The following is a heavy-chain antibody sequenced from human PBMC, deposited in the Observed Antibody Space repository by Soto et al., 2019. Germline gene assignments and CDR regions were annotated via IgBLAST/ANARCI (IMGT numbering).Heavy chain of an antibody. CDR2: ISAYNGNT. Sequence: QVQLVQSGAEVKKPGASVKVSCKASGYTFTSYGISWVRQAPGQGLEWMGWISAYNGNTNYAQKLQGRVTMTTDTPTSTAYMELRSLRSDDTAVYYCARGGAIYCSSTSCYQNWFDPWGQGTLVTVSS. J-gene: IGHJ5*02. CDR1: GYTFTSYG. V-gene: IGHV1-18*01. D-gene: IGHD2-2*01. CDR3: ARGGAIYCSSTSCYQNWFDP.